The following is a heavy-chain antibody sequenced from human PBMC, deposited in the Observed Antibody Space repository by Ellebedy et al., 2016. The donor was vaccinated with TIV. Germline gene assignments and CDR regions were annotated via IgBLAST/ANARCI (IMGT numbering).Heavy chain of an antibody. V-gene: IGHV3-74*01. CDR1: GFTFSGYW. D-gene: IGHD2-8*02. CDR2: INGDGSST. Sequence: GESLKISCAASGFTFSGYWMHWVRQVPGKGLVWVSRINGDGSSTAYADSVKGRLTISRDNAKNTLYLQMNSLRAEDTAVYYCAAVQYWEAAFDIWGQGTMVTVSS. CDR3: AAVQYWEAAFDI. J-gene: IGHJ3*02.